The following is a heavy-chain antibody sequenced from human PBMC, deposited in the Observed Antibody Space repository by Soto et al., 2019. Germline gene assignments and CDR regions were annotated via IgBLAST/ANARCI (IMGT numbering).Heavy chain of an antibody. V-gene: IGHV4-4*02. CDR3: ARGAGSFDV. CDR1: GGSISSSNW. J-gene: IGHJ3*01. D-gene: IGHD3-10*01. Sequence: QVQLQESGPGLVKPSGTLSLTCAVSGGSISSSNWWSWVRQPPGKGLEWIGEIYHTGSTNYMPSLKSRVSISVVKSKNHFALSLTSVTAAATAVYYCARGAGSFDVWGQGTIVNVSS. CDR2: IYHTGST.